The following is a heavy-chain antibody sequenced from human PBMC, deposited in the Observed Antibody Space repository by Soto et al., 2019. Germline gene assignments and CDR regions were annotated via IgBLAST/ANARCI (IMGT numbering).Heavy chain of an antibody. CDR1: GYTFTGYY. D-gene: IGHD2-21*01. CDR3: VRGEGGTRWGSIDY. J-gene: IGHJ4*02. V-gene: IGHV1-2*04. Sequence: QVQLVQSGAEVKKPGASVKVSCKASGYTFTGYYIHWVRQAPGQGLEWMGWINPNSGGTNYAQKFQGWVTMTRDTSISTAYMELSRLRSDDTAVYYCVRGEGGTRWGSIDYWGQGTLVTVSS. CDR2: INPNSGGT.